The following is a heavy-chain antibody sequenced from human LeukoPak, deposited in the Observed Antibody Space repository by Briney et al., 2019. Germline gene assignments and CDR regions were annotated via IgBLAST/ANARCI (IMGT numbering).Heavy chain of an antibody. Sequence: PSETLSLTCTVSGGSISSHYWSWVRQPPGKGLEWIGYIYYTGSTKYNPSLKSQVTISVDTSKNPFSLKLSYVTTGHTALYYCARQGGYGDATHLDYWGRGTLVTVSS. D-gene: IGHD4-17*01. V-gene: IGHV4-59*11. CDR3: ARQGGYGDATHLDY. J-gene: IGHJ4*02. CDR1: GGSISSHY. CDR2: IYYTGST.